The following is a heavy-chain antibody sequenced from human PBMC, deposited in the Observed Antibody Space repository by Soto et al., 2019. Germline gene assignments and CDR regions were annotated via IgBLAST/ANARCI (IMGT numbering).Heavy chain of an antibody. CDR1: GFPFSTYA. D-gene: IGHD3-22*01. J-gene: IGHJ4*02. V-gene: IGHV3-30-3*01. CDR3: AREGVYDISVDFFDY. CDR2: ISYDGAYK. Sequence: PVGSLRLSCAASGFPFSTYAMHWVRQAPGKGLEWVVVISYDGAYKYYADSVKGRFTISRDNSKNTVYLQMSSLRPEDTAVYYCAREGVYDISVDFFDYWGQGALVTVSS.